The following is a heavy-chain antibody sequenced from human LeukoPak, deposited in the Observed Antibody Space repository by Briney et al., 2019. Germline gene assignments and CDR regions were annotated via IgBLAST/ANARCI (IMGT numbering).Heavy chain of an antibody. CDR1: GFSFSSYA. CDR3: AKDPSSPPYDILTGPPDY. CDR2: ISYDGSNK. J-gene: IGHJ4*02. Sequence: GGSLRLSCAASGFSFSSYAMTWVRQAPGKGLEWVAVISYDGSNKYYADSVKGRFTISRDNSKNTLYLQMNSLRAEDTAVYYCAKDPSSPPYDILTGPPDYWGQGTLVTVSS. V-gene: IGHV3-30*18. D-gene: IGHD3-9*01.